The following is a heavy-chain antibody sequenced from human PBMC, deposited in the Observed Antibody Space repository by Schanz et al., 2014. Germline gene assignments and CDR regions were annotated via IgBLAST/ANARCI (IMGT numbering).Heavy chain of an antibody. V-gene: IGHV4-39*01. J-gene: IGHJ4*02. CDR2: AYYRGST. D-gene: IGHD1-20*01. Sequence: QLQLQASGPGLVRPSETLSLTCPVYGGSFSSGPFYWGWIRQPPGKGLEWLGCAYYRGSTYYSPSPKSRVPISVAGWKAQFPLRLTSRTAADTAVYYCARLGITGTTVFYWGQGTLVTVSS. CDR3: ARLGITGTTVFY. CDR1: GGSFSSGPFY.